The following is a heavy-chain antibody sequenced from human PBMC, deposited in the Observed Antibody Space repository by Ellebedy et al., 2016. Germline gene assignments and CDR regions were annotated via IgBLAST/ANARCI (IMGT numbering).Heavy chain of an antibody. CDR3: ARDLGFGSTAGGSYYYGMDV. J-gene: IGHJ6*02. Sequence: SETLSLTXTVSGGSISSYYWNWIRQPAGKGLEWIGRIYTSGSTNYNPSLKSRVTISVDTSKNQFSLKLSSVTAADTAVYYCARDLGFGSTAGGSYYYGMDVWGQGTTVTVSS. D-gene: IGHD2-2*01. V-gene: IGHV4-4*07. CDR2: IYTSGST. CDR1: GGSISSYY.